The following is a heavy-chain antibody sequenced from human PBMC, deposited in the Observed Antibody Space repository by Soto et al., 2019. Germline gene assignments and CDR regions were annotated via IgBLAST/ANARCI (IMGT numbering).Heavy chain of an antibody. CDR1: GGSFSGYY. J-gene: IGHJ5*02. D-gene: IGHD5-18*01. Sequence: QVQLQQWGAGLLKPSETLSLTCAVYGGSFSGYYWSWIRQPPGKGLEWIGEINHSGSTNYNPSLKSRVTISVDTSKNQFSLKLSSVTAADTAVYYCARSVRRGYNYGPYNWFDPWGQGTLVTVSS. CDR3: ARSVRRGYNYGPYNWFDP. CDR2: INHSGST. V-gene: IGHV4-34*01.